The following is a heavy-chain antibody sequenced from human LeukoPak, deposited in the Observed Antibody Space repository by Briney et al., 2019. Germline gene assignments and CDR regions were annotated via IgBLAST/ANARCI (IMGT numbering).Heavy chain of an antibody. CDR2: IYYSGST. Sequence: PSETLSLTCTVSGYSISSGYYWGWIRQPPGKGLEWIGYIYYSGSTNYNPSLKSRVTISVDTSKNQFSLKLSSVTAADTAVYYCARGRGRIAAAGSNWFDPWGQGTLVTASS. D-gene: IGHD6-13*01. CDR3: ARGRGRIAAAGSNWFDP. J-gene: IGHJ5*02. CDR1: GYSISSGYY. V-gene: IGHV4-61*05.